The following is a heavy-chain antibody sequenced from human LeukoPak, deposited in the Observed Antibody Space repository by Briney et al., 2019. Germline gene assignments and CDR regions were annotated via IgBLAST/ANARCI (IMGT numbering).Heavy chain of an antibody. CDR1: GFTFSDYF. CDR3: ARVIIISVARWFDP. Sequence: GGSLRLSCAASGFTFSDYFMSWIRQAPGKGLEWVSSIRSSSTHTNYADSVKGRFTISRDNGKNSLYLQMNSLRAEDTAVYYCARVIIISVARWFDPWGQGTLVTVSS. V-gene: IGHV3-11*05. CDR2: IRSSSTHT. D-gene: IGHD3-16*02. J-gene: IGHJ5*02.